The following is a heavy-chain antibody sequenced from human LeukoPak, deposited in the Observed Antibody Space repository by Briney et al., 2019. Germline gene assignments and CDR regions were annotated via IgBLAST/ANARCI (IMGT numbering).Heavy chain of an antibody. CDR1: GGSFSGYY. V-gene: IGHV4-34*01. Sequence: SETLSLTCAVYGGSFSGYYWSWIRQPPGKGLEWIGEINHSGSTNYNPSLKSRVTMSVDTSKNQFSLKLSSVTAADTAVYYCARPRYGSGSYYFDYWGQGTLVTVSS. CDR2: INHSGST. J-gene: IGHJ4*02. D-gene: IGHD3-10*01. CDR3: ARPRYGSGSYYFDY.